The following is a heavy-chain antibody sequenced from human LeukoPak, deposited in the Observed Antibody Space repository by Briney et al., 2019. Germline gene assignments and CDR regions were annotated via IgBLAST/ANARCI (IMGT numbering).Heavy chain of an antibody. D-gene: IGHD2-2*02. J-gene: IGHJ6*03. CDR3: ARDAYTEKYYYYYMDV. V-gene: IGHV3-7*01. Sequence: GGSLRLSCAAFGFTFSSYWMSWVRQAPGKGLEWVANIKQDGSEKYYVDSVKGRFTISRDNAKNTLYLQMNSLRAEDTAVYYCARDAYTEKYYYYYMDVWGKGTTVTISS. CDR2: IKQDGSEK. CDR1: GFTFSSYW.